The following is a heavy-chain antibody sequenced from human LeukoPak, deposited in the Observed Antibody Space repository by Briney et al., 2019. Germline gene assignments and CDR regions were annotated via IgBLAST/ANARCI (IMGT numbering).Heavy chain of an antibody. V-gene: IGHV3-9*01. J-gene: IGHJ6*02. CDR1: GFTFSSYA. CDR2: ISWNSGSM. CDR3: AKGGNSGFGNGMDV. D-gene: IGHD2/OR15-2a*01. Sequence: GGSLRLSCAASGFTFSSYAMHWVRQAPGKGLEWVSGISWNSGSMGYADSVKGRFTISRDNAKNSLYLQMNSLRAEDTALYYCAKGGNSGFGNGMDVWGQGTTVTVSS.